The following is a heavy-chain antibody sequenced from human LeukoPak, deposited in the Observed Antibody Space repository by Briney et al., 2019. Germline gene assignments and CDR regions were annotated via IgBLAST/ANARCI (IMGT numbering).Heavy chain of an antibody. D-gene: IGHD6-19*01. CDR2: IYHSGST. CDR1: GGSISSSNW. V-gene: IGHV4-4*02. Sequence: PSETLSLTCAVSGGSISSSNWWSWVRQPPGKGLEWIGEIYHSGSTNYNPSLKSRVTISVDKSKNQFSLKLSSVTAADTAVYFCARTTIPVAGLDYWGQGTLVTVSA. CDR3: ARTTIPVAGLDY. J-gene: IGHJ4*02.